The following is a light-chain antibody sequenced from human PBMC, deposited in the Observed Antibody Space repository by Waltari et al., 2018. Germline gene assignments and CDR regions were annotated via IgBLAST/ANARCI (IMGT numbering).Light chain of an antibody. CDR3: QQYYTILRT. J-gene: IGKJ1*01. CDR2: WAS. Sequence: DIVMTQSPDSLAVSLGERATINCKSSQRVLYSSNNKNFLAWYQQKPRQPPRLLIYWASTRESGVPDRFSGSGSGTNVTLTINSLQAEDVAVYYCQQYYTILRTFGQGTKVEIK. CDR1: QRVLYSSNNKNF. V-gene: IGKV4-1*01.